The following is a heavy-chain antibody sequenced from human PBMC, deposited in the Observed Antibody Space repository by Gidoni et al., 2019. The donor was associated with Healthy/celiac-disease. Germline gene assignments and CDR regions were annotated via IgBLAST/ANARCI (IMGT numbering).Heavy chain of an antibody. Sequence: KGLEWIGEINHSGSTNYNPSLKSRVTISVDTSKNKFSLKLSSVTAADTAVYYCARGRGSMVRGVIKDFDYWGQGTLVTVSS. V-gene: IGHV4-34*01. J-gene: IGHJ4*02. CDR2: INHSGST. D-gene: IGHD3-10*01. CDR3: ARGRGSMVRGVIKDFDY.